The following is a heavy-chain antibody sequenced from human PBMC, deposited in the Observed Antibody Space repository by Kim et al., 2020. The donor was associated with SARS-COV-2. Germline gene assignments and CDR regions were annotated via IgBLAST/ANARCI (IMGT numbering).Heavy chain of an antibody. Sequence: GGSLRLSCAASGFTVSSYYMSWVRQAPGKGLEWVSVIYSGGSTYYADSVKGRFTISRDNSKNTLYLQMNSLRAEDTAVYYCARLYGNSSSWHFDYWGQGTLVTVSS. CDR3: ARLYGNSSSWHFDY. D-gene: IGHD6-13*01. CDR1: GFTVSSYY. V-gene: IGHV3-66*04. CDR2: IYSGGST. J-gene: IGHJ4*02.